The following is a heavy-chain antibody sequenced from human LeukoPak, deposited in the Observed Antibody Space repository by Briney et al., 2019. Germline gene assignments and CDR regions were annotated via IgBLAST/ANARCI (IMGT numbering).Heavy chain of an antibody. D-gene: IGHD1-26*01. V-gene: IGHV3-9*01. CDR2: ISWNSGDI. J-gene: IGHJ4*02. CDR1: GFTFDDYA. CDR3: AKDISVELGYYFDY. Sequence: GGSLRLSCAASGFTFDDYAMHWVRQAPGKGLEWVSGISWNSGDIGYADSVKGRFTISRDNAKNSLYLQMNSLRAEDTAFYYCAKDISVELGYYFDYWDQGTLVTVSS.